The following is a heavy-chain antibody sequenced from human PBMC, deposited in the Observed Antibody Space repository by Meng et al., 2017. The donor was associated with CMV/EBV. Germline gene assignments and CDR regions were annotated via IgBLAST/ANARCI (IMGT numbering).Heavy chain of an antibody. CDR1: GFTFTSSA. CDR3: AREAPRAVPAATVCWFDP. J-gene: IGHJ5*02. Sequence: SVKVSCKASGFTFTSSAVQWVRQARGQRLEWIGWIVVGSGNTNYAQKFQERVTITRDMPTSTAYMELSSLRSEDTAVYYCAREAPRAVPAATVCWFDPWGQGTLVTVSS. CDR2: IVVGSGNT. D-gene: IGHD2-2*01. V-gene: IGHV1-58*01.